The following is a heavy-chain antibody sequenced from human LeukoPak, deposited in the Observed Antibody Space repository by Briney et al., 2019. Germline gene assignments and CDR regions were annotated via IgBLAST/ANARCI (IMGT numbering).Heavy chain of an antibody. V-gene: IGHV3-15*01. CDR2: IKSKNDGGTT. Sequence: GGSLRLSCVASGFTFTHAWMKWVRQAPGKGLEWVSHIKSKNDGGTTAYAAPVKGRFTISRDDSKNTLYLQMSSLKTEDTAVYYCTIRQRLDYWGQGTLVTVSS. CDR3: TIRQRLDY. CDR1: GFTFTHAW. D-gene: IGHD6-25*01. J-gene: IGHJ4*02.